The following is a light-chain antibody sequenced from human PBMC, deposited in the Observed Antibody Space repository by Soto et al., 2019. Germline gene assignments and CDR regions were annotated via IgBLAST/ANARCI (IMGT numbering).Light chain of an antibody. Sequence: EIVLTQSPGTLSLSPGERATLSCRASHSVTSGDLAWYQQKPGQAPRLLMYGASRRITGVPDRFSGSGSGTDFTLTISRLQPEDFAVYYCQQYGNFPRTFGQGTKVEIK. CDR1: HSVTSGD. CDR2: GAS. CDR3: QQYGNFPRT. V-gene: IGKV3-20*01. J-gene: IGKJ1*01.